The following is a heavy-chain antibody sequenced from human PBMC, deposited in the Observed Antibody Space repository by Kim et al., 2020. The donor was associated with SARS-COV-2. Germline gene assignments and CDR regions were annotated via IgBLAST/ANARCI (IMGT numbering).Heavy chain of an antibody. CDR1: GYSFTSYW. V-gene: IGHV5-10-1*01. CDR2: IDPSDSYT. CDR3: ARQVGTSARMDV. D-gene: IGHD1-26*01. Sequence: GESLKISCKGSGYSFTSYWISWVRQMPGKGLEWMGRIDPSDSYTNYSPSFQGHVTISADKSISTAYLQWSSLKASDTAMYYCARQVGTSARMDVWGQGTTVTVSS. J-gene: IGHJ6*02.